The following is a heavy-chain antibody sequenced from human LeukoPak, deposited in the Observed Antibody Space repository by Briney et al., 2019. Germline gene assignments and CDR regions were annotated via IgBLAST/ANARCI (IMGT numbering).Heavy chain of an antibody. J-gene: IGHJ4*02. D-gene: IGHD3-10*01. V-gene: IGHV1-69*04. CDR3: ARSSGPNTHFDY. CDR2: IIPIFGIA. CDR1: GGTFSSYA. Sequence: SVKVSCKPSGGTFSSYAISWVRQAPGQGLEWMGRIIPIFGIANYAQKFQGRVTITGDKSTSTGYMEPSSLRSEDTAGYYCARSSGPNTHFDYWGQGTLVTVSS.